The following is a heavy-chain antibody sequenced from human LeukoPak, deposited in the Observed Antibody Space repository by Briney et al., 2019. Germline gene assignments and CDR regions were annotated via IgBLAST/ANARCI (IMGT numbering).Heavy chain of an antibody. V-gene: IGHV1-2*02. CDR3: ARDPNAFDI. Sequence: ASVKVSCKASGYTFTAYFIHWVRQAPGQGLEWMGWINPNSGDTNYAQNFQGRVTMTRDTSISTAYMDLSGLRSDDTAVYYCARDPNAFDIWGRGTMVTVSS. J-gene: IGHJ3*02. CDR2: INPNSGDT. CDR1: GYTFTAYF.